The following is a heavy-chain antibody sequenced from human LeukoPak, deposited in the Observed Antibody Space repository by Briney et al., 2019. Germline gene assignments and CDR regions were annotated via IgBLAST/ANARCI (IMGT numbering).Heavy chain of an antibody. V-gene: IGHV3-23*01. Sequence: AGGSLRLSCAASGFTFGSYAMSWDRQTPGKGLEWVSTISGSGGRKYFADSVKGRFTISRDNSKNTLYLKMNSLRAEDTAVYYCAKFNMDWEPRWPDYWGQGTLVTVSS. D-gene: IGHD3/OR15-3a*01. J-gene: IGHJ4*02. CDR1: GFTFGSYA. CDR3: AKFNMDWEPRWPDY. CDR2: ISGSGGRK.